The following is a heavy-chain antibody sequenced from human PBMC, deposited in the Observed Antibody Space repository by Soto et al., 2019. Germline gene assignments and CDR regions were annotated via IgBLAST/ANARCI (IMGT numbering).Heavy chain of an antibody. CDR2: IWYDGSNK. J-gene: IGHJ4*02. Sequence: GGSLRLSCAASGFTFSSYGMHWFRQAPGKGLEWVAVIWYDGSNKYYADSVKGRFTISRDNSKNTLYLQMNSLRAEDTAVYYCARDKVGELPLDYWGQGTLVTVSS. CDR1: GFTFSSYG. CDR3: ARDKVGELPLDY. D-gene: IGHD1-26*01. V-gene: IGHV3-33*01.